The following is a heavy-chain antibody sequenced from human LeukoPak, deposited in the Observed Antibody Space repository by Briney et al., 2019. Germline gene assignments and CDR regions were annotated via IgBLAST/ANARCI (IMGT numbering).Heavy chain of an antibody. J-gene: IGHJ6*02. CDR1: GYAFTDYY. CDR2: INPHSGDT. Sequence: ASVKVSCKASGYAFTDYYIHWVRQAPGQGLEWMGRINPHSGDTAFSQKFQGRVTMTRDTSTSTGFMELSRLRSDDTAVYYCAREGFSGYRSAYYYNGMDVWGQGTTVTVS. D-gene: IGHD5-18*01. V-gene: IGHV1-2*06. CDR3: AREGFSGYRSAYYYNGMDV.